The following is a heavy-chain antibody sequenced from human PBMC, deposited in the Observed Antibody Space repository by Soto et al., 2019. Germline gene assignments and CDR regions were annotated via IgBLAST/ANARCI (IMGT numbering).Heavy chain of an antibody. CDR1: GYSFASYW. CDR2: IYPGDSDT. V-gene: IGHV5-51*01. D-gene: IGHD3-22*01. Sequence: PGESLKISCKGSGYSFASYWLGWVRQMPGKGLEWMGIIYPGDSDTRYSPSFQGQVTISADKSISTAYLQWSSLKASDTAMYYCARQYYYDSSGYTGRYYYGMDVWGQGTTVTVSS. CDR3: ARQYYYDSSGYTGRYYYGMDV. J-gene: IGHJ6*02.